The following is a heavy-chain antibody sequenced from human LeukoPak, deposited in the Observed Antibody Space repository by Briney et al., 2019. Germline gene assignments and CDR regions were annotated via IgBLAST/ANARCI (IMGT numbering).Heavy chain of an antibody. CDR3: AKVLRTWYFDL. V-gene: IGHV3-23*01. J-gene: IGHJ2*01. Sequence: GGSLRLSCAASGFTFSGYDMSWVRQAPGKGLEWVSSLSADGVGTTYADSVKDRYTVSRDFSANTLYLQMNGLRADDTAIYFCAKVLRTWYFDLWGRGALVTVSS. CDR1: GFTFSGYD. CDR2: LSADGVGT.